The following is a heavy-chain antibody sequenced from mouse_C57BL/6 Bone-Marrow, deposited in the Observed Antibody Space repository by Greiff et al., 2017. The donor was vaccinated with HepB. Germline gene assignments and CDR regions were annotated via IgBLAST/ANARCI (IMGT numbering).Heavy chain of an antibody. D-gene: IGHD1-1*01. CDR3: TLIYYYGSSYDWYFDV. CDR1: GFTFSNYW. J-gene: IGHJ1*03. Sequence: EVKLVESGGGLVQPGGSMKLSCVASGFTFSNYWMNWVRQSPEKGLEWVAQIRLKSDNYATHYAESVKGRFTISRDDSKSSVYLQMNNLRAEDTGIYYCTLIYYYGSSYDWYFDVWGTGTTVTVSS. CDR2: IRLKSDNYAT. V-gene: IGHV6-3*01.